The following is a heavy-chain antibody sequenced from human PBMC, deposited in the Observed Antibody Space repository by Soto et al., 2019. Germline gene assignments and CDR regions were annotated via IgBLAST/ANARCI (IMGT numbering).Heavy chain of an antibody. CDR2: ISPYSGYT. CDR3: AREASVLIPAAQPSRFDS. V-gene: IGHV1-18*01. J-gene: IGHJ4*02. D-gene: IGHD2-2*01. CDR1: GYSFMKYG. Sequence: ASVKVSCKGFGYSFMKYGINWVRQAPGQGLEWVGWISPYSGYTHSAQKFHGRLTLTTDTAASTAYMELRILRSADPALYYCAREASVLIPAAQPSRFDSWGQGTLVTV.